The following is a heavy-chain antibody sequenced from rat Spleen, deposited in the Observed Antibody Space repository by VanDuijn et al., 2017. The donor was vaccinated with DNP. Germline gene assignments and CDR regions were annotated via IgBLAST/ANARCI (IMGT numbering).Heavy chain of an antibody. CDR1: GYSISRNY. J-gene: IGHJ2*01. D-gene: IGHD1-5*01. CDR3: ARWYNYFDY. V-gene: IGHV3-1*01. Sequence: EVQLQESGPGLVKPSQSLSLTCSVTGYSISRNYWGWIRKSPGNKMEYIGHISYSGNTHYNPSLKSRISISRDTSQNQFFLQLNSVTTEDTATYYCARWYNYFDYWGQGVMVTVSS. CDR2: ISYSGNT.